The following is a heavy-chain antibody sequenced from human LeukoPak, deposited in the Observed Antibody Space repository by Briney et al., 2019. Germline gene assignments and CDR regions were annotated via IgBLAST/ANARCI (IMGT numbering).Heavy chain of an antibody. D-gene: IGHD2-21*02. V-gene: IGHV1-2*02. Sequence: ASVKVSCEASGYTFTGYYMHWVRQAPGQGLEWMGWINPNSGGTNYAQKFQGRVTMTRDTSISTAYMELSRLRSDDTAVYYCARAGGLSYCGGVCYSFDYWGQGTLVTVSS. CDR1: GYTFTGYY. CDR2: INPNSGGT. CDR3: ARAGGLSYCGGVCYSFDY. J-gene: IGHJ4*02.